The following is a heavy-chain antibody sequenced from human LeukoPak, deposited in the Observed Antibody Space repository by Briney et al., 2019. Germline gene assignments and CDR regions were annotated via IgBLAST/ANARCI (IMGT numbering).Heavy chain of an antibody. V-gene: IGHV3-7*01. CDR1: GFTFKNYR. D-gene: IGHD1-26*01. Sequence: TGGSLRLSCTASGFTFKNYRMTWVRQAPGKGLEWVASMKDDGNEIQYVDSVKGRFTISRDNAKNSLYLQMNNLRAEDTAVYYCARNRATNDHWGQGTLVTVSS. CDR3: ARNRATNDH. CDR2: MKDDGNEI. J-gene: IGHJ4*02.